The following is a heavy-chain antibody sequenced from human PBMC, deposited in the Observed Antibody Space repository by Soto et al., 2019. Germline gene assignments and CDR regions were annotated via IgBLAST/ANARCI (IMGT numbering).Heavy chain of an antibody. J-gene: IGHJ6*02. CDR3: ARDSYDFWSGYSPPTYYYYYGMDV. CDR2: INHSGST. V-gene: IGHV4-34*01. Sequence: SETLSLTCAVYGGSFSGYYWSWIRQPPGKGLEWIGEINHSGSTNYNPSLKSRVTISVDTSKNQFSLKLSSVTAADTAVYYCARDSYDFWSGYSPPTYYYYYGMDVWGHGTTATVSS. D-gene: IGHD3-3*01. CDR1: GGSFSGYY.